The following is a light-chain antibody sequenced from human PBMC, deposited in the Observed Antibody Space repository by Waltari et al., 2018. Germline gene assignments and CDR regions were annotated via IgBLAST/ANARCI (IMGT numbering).Light chain of an antibody. V-gene: IGKV4-1*01. Sequence: DIVMTQSPDSLAVSLGERATINCKPSQSVLYNSNNKNYLAWYQQKPGQSPKLLIYWASTRESGVPDRFSGSGSGTDFTLTISSLQAEDVAVYYCQQYYTTPLTFGGGTTVEIK. CDR2: WAS. CDR1: QSVLYNSNNKNY. CDR3: QQYYTTPLT. J-gene: IGKJ4*01.